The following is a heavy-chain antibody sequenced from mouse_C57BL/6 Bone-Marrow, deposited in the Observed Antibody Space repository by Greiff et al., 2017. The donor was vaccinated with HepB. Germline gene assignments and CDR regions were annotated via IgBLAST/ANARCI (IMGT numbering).Heavy chain of an antibody. V-gene: IGHV1-82*01. J-gene: IGHJ2*01. D-gene: IGHD1-1*01. CDR1: GYAFSSSW. CDR2: IYPGDGDT. Sequence: VQLQESGPELVKPGASVKISCKASGYAFSSSWMNWVKQRPGKGLEWIGRIYPGDGDTNYNGKFKGKATLTADKSSSTAYMQLSSLTSEDSAVYYCARELLRPYYFDYWGQGTTLTVSS. CDR3: ARELLRPYYFDY.